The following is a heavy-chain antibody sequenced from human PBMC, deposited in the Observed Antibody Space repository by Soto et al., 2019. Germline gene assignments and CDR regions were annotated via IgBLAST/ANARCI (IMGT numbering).Heavy chain of an antibody. CDR2: INAYNGNT. CDR1: CSTFPSYG. J-gene: IGHJ5*02. V-gene: IGHV1-18*01. CDR3: ARVLPPFDP. Sequence: QVQLVQSGAEVKKPGASVKVSCKPPCSTFPSYGFTWVRQAPGQGLEWLGGINAYNGNTNYAQKLQGRVTMTTDTSTSTAYMELRSLRSDDTAVYYCARVLPPFDPWGQGTLVTVSS.